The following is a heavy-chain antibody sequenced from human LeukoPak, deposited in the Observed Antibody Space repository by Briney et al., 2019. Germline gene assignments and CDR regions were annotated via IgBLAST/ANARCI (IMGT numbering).Heavy chain of an antibody. D-gene: IGHD3-10*01. Sequence: ASVKVSCKASGYTFSGTGQYLYWLRQAPGQGLECMGWIYPNNGATAYAQQFQGRVAMTRDTSINTAYMELSRLRPDDTAVYYCARDGPAPMVDFDYWGQGALVTVSS. CDR3: ARDGPAPMVDFDY. CDR2: IYPNNGAT. J-gene: IGHJ4*02. V-gene: IGHV1-2*02. CDR1: GYTFSGTGQY.